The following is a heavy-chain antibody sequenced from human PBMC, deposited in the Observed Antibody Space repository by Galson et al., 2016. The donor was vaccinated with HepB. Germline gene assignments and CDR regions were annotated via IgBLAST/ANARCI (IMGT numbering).Heavy chain of an antibody. CDR2: IWYDGINK. V-gene: IGHV3-33*01. CDR3: ARDDSRYFDWLLYGGSNYYSYCMDA. CDR1: GFTFSSYG. J-gene: IGHJ6*02. Sequence: SLRLSCAASGFTFSSYGIHWVRQAPGQGLEWVAVIWYDGINKYYADSVKGRFTVSRDNSKNTLYLQVNSLRAEDTAVYYCARDDSRYFDWLLYGGSNYYSYCMDAWGQGTTVTVSS. D-gene: IGHD3-9*01.